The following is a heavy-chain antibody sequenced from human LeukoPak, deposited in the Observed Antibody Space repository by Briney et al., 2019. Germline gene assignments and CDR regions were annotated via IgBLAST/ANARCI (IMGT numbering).Heavy chain of an antibody. D-gene: IGHD6-19*01. CDR2: IYPGDSDT. J-gene: IGHJ5*02. V-gene: IGHV5-51*01. CDR3: ARRLYSRGGYWSAP. CDR1: GYNFSNNW. Sequence: GESLKISCQGSGYNFSNNWIGWVRQMPGKGLEWMGIIYPGDSDTRYSPSFKGKVTISADKSLSTAYLQWDSLKPSDTAMYSCARRLYSRGGYWSAPWGQETLVTVSS.